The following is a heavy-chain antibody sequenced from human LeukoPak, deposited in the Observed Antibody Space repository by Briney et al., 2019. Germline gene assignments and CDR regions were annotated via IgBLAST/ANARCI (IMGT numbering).Heavy chain of an antibody. Sequence: PGGSLRLSCAASGFTFSEYYRNWIRQAPGKGLEWVSYISSRGNTVHYADSVKGRFTISRDNVNNLLYLQMNSLRAEDTAVYYCAKDIAEAFDYWGLGTLVTVSS. D-gene: IGHD6-19*01. CDR3: AKDIAEAFDY. CDR1: GFTFSEYY. V-gene: IGHV3-11*04. J-gene: IGHJ4*02. CDR2: ISSRGNTV.